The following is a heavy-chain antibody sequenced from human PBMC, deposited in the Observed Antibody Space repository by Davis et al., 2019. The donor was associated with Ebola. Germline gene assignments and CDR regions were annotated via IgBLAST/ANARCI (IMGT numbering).Heavy chain of an antibody. V-gene: IGHV4-38-2*02. CDR2: IYHSGST. Sequence: MPGGSLRLSCTVSGYSISSGYYWGWIRQPPGKGLEWIGSIYHSGSTYYNPSLKSRVTISVDTSKNQFSLKLSSVTAADTAVYYCARLNGIVVVPAAFYYYGMDVWGKGTTVTVSS. CDR1: GYSISSGYY. CDR3: ARLNGIVVVPAAFYYYGMDV. J-gene: IGHJ6*04. D-gene: IGHD2-2*01.